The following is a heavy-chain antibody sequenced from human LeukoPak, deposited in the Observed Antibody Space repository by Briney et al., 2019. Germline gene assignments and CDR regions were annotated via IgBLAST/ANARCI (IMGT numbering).Heavy chain of an antibody. CDR3: ARGGDFGAPRYYYYMDV. CDR1: GYTFTSYD. J-gene: IGHJ6*03. CDR2: INPNSGGT. Sequence: ASVKVSCKASGYTFTSYDINWVRQATGQGLEWMGWINPNSGGTNYAQKFQGRVTMTRDTSTSTVYMELSSLRSEDTAVYYCARGGDFGAPRYYYYMDVWGKGTTVTVSS. D-gene: IGHD3-3*01. V-gene: IGHV1-8*01.